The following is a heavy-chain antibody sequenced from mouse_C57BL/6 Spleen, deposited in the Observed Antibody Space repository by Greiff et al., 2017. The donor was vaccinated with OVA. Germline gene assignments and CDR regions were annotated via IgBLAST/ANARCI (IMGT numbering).Heavy chain of an antibody. CDR1: GYTFTSFW. D-gene: IGHD1-1*01. J-gene: IGHJ1*03. Sequence: VQLQQPGAELVRPGSSVKLSCKASGYTFTSFWMDWVKHRPRQGLEWIGNIYPSDSETHYNQKFKDKATLTVDKSSSTAYMQLSSLTSEDSAIYYCARGDYGSRYGYFDVWGTGTTVTVSS. V-gene: IGHV1-61*01. CDR2: IYPSDSET. CDR3: ARGDYGSRYGYFDV.